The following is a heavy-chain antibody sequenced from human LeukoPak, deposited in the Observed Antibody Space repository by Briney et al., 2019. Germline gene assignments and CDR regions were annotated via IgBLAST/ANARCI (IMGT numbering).Heavy chain of an antibody. CDR1: GYTFTGYY. CDR2: INPNSGGT. CDR3: ARSSTVTTLAFDY. V-gene: IGHV1-2*02. D-gene: IGHD4-17*01. J-gene: IGHJ4*02. Sequence: ASVKVSCKASGYTFTGYYMHWVRQAPGQGLEWMGWINPNSGGTNYAQKFQGRVTMTRDTSISTAYMELSRLRSDDTAVYYCARSSTVTTLAFDYWGQGTLVTVSS.